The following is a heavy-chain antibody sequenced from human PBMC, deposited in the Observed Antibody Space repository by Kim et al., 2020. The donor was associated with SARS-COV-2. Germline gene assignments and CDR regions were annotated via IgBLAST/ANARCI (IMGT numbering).Heavy chain of an antibody. D-gene: IGHD6-19*01. CDR3: ARKGGRWIRYYYGMDV. Sequence: SETLSLTCTVSGGSISSYYWSWIRQPPGKGLEWIGYIYYSGSTNYNPSLKSRVTISVDTSKNQFSLKLSSVTAADTAVYYCARKGGRWIRYYYGMDVWGQGTTVTVSS. CDR2: IYYSGST. V-gene: IGHV4-59*13. CDR1: GGSISSYY. J-gene: IGHJ6*02.